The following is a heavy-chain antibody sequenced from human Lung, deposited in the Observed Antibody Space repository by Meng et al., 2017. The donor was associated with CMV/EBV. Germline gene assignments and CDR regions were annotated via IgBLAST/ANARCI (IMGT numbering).Heavy chain of an antibody. CDR3: ARGKQDAWELLAY. Sequence: QVQLQDSGPGLVKPSGTLSLTCCVSGVSISSNIRWTWVRQPPGKGLEWIGDIDDSGSTNYNPSLNSRISISLDKSKNHFSLKVNSVTAADTAVYYCARGKQDAWELLAYWGQGALVTVSS. CDR1: GVSISSNIR. D-gene: IGHD1-26*01. V-gene: IGHV4-4*02. CDR2: IDDSGST. J-gene: IGHJ4*02.